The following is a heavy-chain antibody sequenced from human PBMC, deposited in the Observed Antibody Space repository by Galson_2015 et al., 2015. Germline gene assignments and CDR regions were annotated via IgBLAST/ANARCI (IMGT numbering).Heavy chain of an antibody. CDR3: ARQVYYYGMDV. V-gene: IGHV5-51*01. CDR2: IYPGDSDT. CDR1: GSSFTSYW. J-gene: IGHJ6*02. Sequence: QSGAAVKKPGESLKISCKGSGSSFTSYWVGWVRQMPGKGLEWMGIIYPGDSDTRYSPTVPGQVTISTDKSISTAYLQWSSLKASDTAMYYCARQVYYYGMDVWGQGTTVTVSS.